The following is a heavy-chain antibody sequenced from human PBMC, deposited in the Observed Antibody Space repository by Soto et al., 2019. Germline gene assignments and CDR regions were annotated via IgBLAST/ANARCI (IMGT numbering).Heavy chain of an antibody. Sequence: EVQLVESGGGLVQPGGSLRLSCAASGFTFSDHYMDWVRQAPGKGLEWVARSRNRVNSHTTEYAASVKGRFTISRYXSKSSLYLQMNSLKIEDTAVYYCTRGLLGGAPSYTFHGMDVWGQGTTVTVSS. CDR1: GFTFSDHY. CDR2: SRNRVNSHTT. D-gene: IGHD1-26*01. V-gene: IGHV3-72*01. J-gene: IGHJ6*01. CDR3: TRGLLGGAPSYTFHGMDV.